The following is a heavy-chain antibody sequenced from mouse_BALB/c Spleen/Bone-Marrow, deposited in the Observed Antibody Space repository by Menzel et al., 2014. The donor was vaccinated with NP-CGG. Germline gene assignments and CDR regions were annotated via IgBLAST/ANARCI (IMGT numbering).Heavy chain of an antibody. CDR1: GYTFSNYW. CDR2: IYPGDGDT. D-gene: IGHD1-1*01. Sequence: SGAELVRPGSSVKISCKASGYTFSNYWMNWMKQRPGQGLEWIGQIYPGDGDTNYIGKFTGKATLTADKSSSTAYMRLSSLTSEDSAVYFCASRGDYSYAMDYWGQGTSVTVSS. V-gene: IGHV1-80*01. J-gene: IGHJ4*01. CDR3: ASRGDYSYAMDY.